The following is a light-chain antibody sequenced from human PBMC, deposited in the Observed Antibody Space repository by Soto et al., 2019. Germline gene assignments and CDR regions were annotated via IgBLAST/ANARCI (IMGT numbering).Light chain of an antibody. V-gene: IGLV1-51*02. Sequence: QSVLTQPPSVSAAPGQKVTISCSGSSSNIGNNYVSWYQQLPGTAPKLLIYDDNNRPSGIPDRFSGSKSGTSATLGITGLQTGDEADYYCGAWDTSLSGAVFGTATKLTVL. J-gene: IGLJ1*01. CDR3: GAWDTSLSGAV. CDR1: SSNIGNNY. CDR2: DDN.